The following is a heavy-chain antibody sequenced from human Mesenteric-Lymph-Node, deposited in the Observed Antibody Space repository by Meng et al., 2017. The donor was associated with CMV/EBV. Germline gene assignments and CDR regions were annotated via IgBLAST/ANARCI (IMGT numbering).Heavy chain of an antibody. D-gene: IGHD2/OR15-2a*01. J-gene: IGHJ4*02. CDR2: ITYSGYT. Sequence: SGDSVTNAEYQWSWIRQRPGKGLEWLAYITYSGYTSSNPSLAGRATMSMDSSKNLLSLQLRSVTAADTAIYYCARGFLRANYYFDFWGQGTLVTVSS. CDR3: ARGFLRANYYFDF. V-gene: IGHV4-31*02. CDR1: GDSVTNAEYQ.